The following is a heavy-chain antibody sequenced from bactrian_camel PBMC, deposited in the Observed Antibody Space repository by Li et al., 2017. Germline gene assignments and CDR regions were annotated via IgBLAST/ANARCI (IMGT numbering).Heavy chain of an antibody. Sequence: VQLVESGGGLVQPGGSLRLSCTASGFTFSSYYMSWVRQAPGKGLEWVSAIASDGSVTYYADSVKGRFTISRDNAKNTVYLQMDSLKSEDTALYYCSGFGLDVWGQGTQVTVS. D-gene: IGHD1*01. CDR2: IASDGSVT. CDR1: GFTFSSYY. CDR3: SGFGLDV. V-gene: IGHV3S5*01. J-gene: IGHJ4*01.